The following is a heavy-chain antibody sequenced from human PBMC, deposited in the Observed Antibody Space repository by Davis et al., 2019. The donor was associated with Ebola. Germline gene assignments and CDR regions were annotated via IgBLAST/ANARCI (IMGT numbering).Heavy chain of an antibody. CDR2: ISYDGSNK. Sequence: GESLKISCAASGFTFSSYGMHWVRQAPGKGLEWVAVISYDGSNKYYADSVKGRFTISRDNAKNTLYLQMNSLRAEDTAVYYCARGLQGDYWGQGTLVTVSS. D-gene: IGHD4-11*01. V-gene: IGHV3-30*03. J-gene: IGHJ4*02. CDR3: ARGLQGDY. CDR1: GFTFSSYG.